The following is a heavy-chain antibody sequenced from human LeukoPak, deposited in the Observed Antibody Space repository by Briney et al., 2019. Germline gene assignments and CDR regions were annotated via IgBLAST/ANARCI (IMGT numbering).Heavy chain of an antibody. CDR1: GFTVSSNY. CDR3: VRESSGYFGY. V-gene: IGHV3-53*04. Sequence: PGGSLRLSCAASGFTVSSNYMSWVRQAPGKGLEWVSVIYSGGSTYYADSVKGRFTISRHNSQNTLYLQMNSLRAEDTAVYYCVRESSGYFGYWGQGSLVTVSS. CDR2: IYSGGST. D-gene: IGHD3-22*01. J-gene: IGHJ4*02.